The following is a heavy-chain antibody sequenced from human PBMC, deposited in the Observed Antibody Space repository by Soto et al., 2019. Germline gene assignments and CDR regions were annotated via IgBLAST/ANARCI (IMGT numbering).Heavy chain of an antibody. CDR2: ISWNSGSI. CDR3: AKAYFREYQLPSFDY. CDR1: GFTFDDYA. J-gene: IGHJ4*02. Sequence: EVQLVESGGGLVQPGRSLRLSCAASGFTFDDYAMHWVRQAPGKGLEWVSGISWNSGSIGYADSVKGRFTISRDNAKNSLYLQMNSLRAEDTALYYCAKAYFREYQLPSFDYWGQGTLVTVSS. V-gene: IGHV3-9*01. D-gene: IGHD2-2*01.